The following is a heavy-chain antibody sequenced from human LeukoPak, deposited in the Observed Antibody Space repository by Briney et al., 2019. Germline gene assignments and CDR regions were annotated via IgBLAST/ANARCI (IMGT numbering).Heavy chain of an antibody. CDR3: ARVEFKGWQQLEWFDP. CDR2: IYYSGST. V-gene: IGHV4-39*07. D-gene: IGHD6-13*01. CDR1: GGSISSSSYY. J-gene: IGHJ5*02. Sequence: KPSETLSLTCTVSGGSISSSSYYWGWIRQPPGKGLEWIGSIYYSGSTYYNPSLKSRVTISVDTSKNQFSLKLSSVTAADTAVYYCARVEFKGWQQLEWFDPWGQGTLVTVSS.